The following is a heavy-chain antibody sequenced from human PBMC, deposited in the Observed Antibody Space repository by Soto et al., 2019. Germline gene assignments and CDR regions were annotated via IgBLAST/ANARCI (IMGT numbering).Heavy chain of an antibody. V-gene: IGHV3-33*01. J-gene: IGHJ4*02. CDR1: GVTVSSYG. D-gene: IGHD6-6*01. CDR3: ARETAARPLDY. CDR2: IWYDGSNK. Sequence: PGGSLRLSCAASGVTVSSYGMDWVRQAPGKGLEWVAVIWYDGSNKYYADSVKGRFTISRDNSKNTLYLQMNSLRAEDTAVYYCARETAARPLDYWGQGTLVTVSS.